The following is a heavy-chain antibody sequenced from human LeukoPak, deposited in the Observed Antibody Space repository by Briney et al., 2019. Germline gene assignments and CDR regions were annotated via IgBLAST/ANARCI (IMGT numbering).Heavy chain of an antibody. V-gene: IGHV4-38-2*02. CDR3: ATLGTAMVFDY. CDR1: GYSISSGYY. CDR2: IYHSGST. J-gene: IGHJ4*02. D-gene: IGHD5-18*01. Sequence: SETLSLTCTVSGYSISSGYYWGWIRQPPGKGLEWIGSIYHSGSTYYNPSLKSRVTISVDTSKNQFSLKLSSVTAADTAVYYCATLGTAMVFDYWGQGTLVTVSS.